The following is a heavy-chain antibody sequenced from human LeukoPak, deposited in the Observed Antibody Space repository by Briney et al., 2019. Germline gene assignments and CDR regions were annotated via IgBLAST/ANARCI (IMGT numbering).Heavy chain of an antibody. J-gene: IGHJ4*02. D-gene: IGHD3-10*01. V-gene: IGHV4-39*01. CDR2: IYYSGST. CDR3: ARLYVAGWGDYFDY. Sequence: PSQTLSLTCTVSGGSISSSSYYWGWIRQPPGKGLEWIGSIYYSGSTYYNPSLKSRVTISVDTSKNQFSLKLSSVTAADTAVYYCARLYVAGWGDYFDYWGQGTLVTVSS. CDR1: GGSISSSSYY.